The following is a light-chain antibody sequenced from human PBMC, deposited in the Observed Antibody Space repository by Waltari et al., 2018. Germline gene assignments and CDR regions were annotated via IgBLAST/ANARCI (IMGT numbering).Light chain of an antibody. CDR3: VQYNSSPYT. V-gene: IGKV1-5*03. CDR1: QSISSW. J-gene: IGKJ2*01. Sequence: DIQMTQSPSSLSASVGDTVTITCRASQSISSWLDWFQQKPGKAPKLLIYKASSLQSGVPSRFSGSGSGTDFTLTISSLQPEDFATYYCVQYNSSPYTFGQGTKVEIK. CDR2: KAS.